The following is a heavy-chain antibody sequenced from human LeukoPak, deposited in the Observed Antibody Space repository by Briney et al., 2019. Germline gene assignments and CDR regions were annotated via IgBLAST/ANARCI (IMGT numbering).Heavy chain of an antibody. J-gene: IGHJ6*02. D-gene: IGHD6-19*01. CDR1: GGSISSYY. CDR3: ARDRRRSSGWYGIYYGMDV. V-gene: IGHV4-59*01. CDR2: IYYSGST. Sequence: PSETLSLTCTVSGGSISSYYWSWIRQPPGKGLEWIGYIYYSGSTNYNPSLKSRVTISVDTSKNQFSLKLSSVTAADTAVYYCARDRRRSSGWYGIYYGMDVWGQGTTVTVSS.